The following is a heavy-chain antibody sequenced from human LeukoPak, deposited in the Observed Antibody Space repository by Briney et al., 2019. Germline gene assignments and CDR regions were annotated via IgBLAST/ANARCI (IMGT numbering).Heavy chain of an antibody. CDR1: GYTLTELS. J-gene: IGHJ5*02. Sequence: GASVELSCKVSGYTLTELSMHWVRQAPGKGLEWMGGFDPEDGEAIYAQKFQGRVTMTEDTSTDTAYMELSSLRSEDTAVYYCATFYRSTSLGYWFDPWGQGTLVTVCS. D-gene: IGHD2-2*01. CDR3: ATFYRSTSLGYWFDP. V-gene: IGHV1-24*01. CDR2: FDPEDGEA.